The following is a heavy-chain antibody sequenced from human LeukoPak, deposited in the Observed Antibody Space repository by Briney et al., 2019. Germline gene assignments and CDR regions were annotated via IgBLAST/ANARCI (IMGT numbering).Heavy chain of an antibody. Sequence: GGSLRLSCAASGFTFSTSAMHWVRQAPGKGLDWVAVISYDESNKYYADSVKGRFTISRDNSKNTLYLQMSSLRADDTAMYYCARGTDTKPFWSGYWVDVGGQGTTVTVSS. CDR2: ISYDESNK. CDR3: ARGTDTKPFWSGYWVDV. J-gene: IGHJ6*02. D-gene: IGHD3-3*01. CDR1: GFTFSTSA. V-gene: IGHV3-30*03.